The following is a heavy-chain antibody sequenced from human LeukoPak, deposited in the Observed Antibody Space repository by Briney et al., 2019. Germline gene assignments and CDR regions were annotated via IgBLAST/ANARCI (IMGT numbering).Heavy chain of an antibody. CDR1: GFTFSSYA. J-gene: IGHJ4*02. Sequence: GGSLRLSCAAFGFTFSSYAMSWVRQAPGKGLEWVSAISGSGGSTYYADSVKGRFTISRDNSKNTLYLQMNSLRAEDTAVYYCAKEEAIFGVVIGFDYWGQGTLVTVSS. V-gene: IGHV3-23*01. CDR3: AKEEAIFGVVIGFDY. D-gene: IGHD3-3*01. CDR2: ISGSGGST.